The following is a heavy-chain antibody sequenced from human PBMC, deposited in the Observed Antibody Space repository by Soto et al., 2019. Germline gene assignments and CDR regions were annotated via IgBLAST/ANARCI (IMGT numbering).Heavy chain of an antibody. J-gene: IGHJ4*02. D-gene: IGHD6-19*01. V-gene: IGHV3-23*01. CDR2: ISGSGGST. CDR3: AKGSGYSSGWHADY. Sequence: EVQLLESGGGLVQPGGSLRLSCAASGFTFSSYAMSWVRQAPGKGLEWVSAISGSGGSTYYADSVKGRFTISRDNSKNTLYLQMNILRAEDTAVYYCAKGSGYSSGWHADYWGQGTLVTVSS. CDR1: GFTFSSYA.